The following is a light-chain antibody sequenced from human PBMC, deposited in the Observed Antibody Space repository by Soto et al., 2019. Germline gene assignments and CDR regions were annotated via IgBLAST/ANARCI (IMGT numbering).Light chain of an antibody. J-gene: IGLJ3*02. V-gene: IGLV2-23*01. CDR2: EGS. Sequence: QSALTQPASVSGSPRQSITISCTGTSSDVGSYNLVSWYQQHPGKAPKLMIYEGSKRPSGVSNRFSGSKSGNTASLTISGLQAEDEADYYCCSYAGSYWVFGGGTKLTVL. CDR1: SSDVGSYNL. CDR3: CSYAGSYWV.